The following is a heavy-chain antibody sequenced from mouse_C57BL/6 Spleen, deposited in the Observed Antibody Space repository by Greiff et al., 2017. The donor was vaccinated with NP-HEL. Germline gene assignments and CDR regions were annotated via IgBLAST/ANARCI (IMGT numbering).Heavy chain of an antibody. Sequence: QVQLQQSGAELVMPGASVKLSCKASGYTFTSYWMHWVKQRPGQGLEWIGEIDPSDSYTNYNQKFKGKSTLTVDKSSSTAYMQLSSLTSEDSAVYYCAKGDYGNHGEVMDYWGQGTSVTVSS. CDR1: GYTFTSYW. CDR2: IDPSDSYT. CDR3: AKGDYGNHGEVMDY. D-gene: IGHD2-1*01. J-gene: IGHJ4*01. V-gene: IGHV1-69*01.